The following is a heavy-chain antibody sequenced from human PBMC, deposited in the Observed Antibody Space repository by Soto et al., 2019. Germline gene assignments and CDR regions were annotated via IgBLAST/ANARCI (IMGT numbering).Heavy chain of an antibody. CDR1: GFIFSRYG. Sequence: VGSLRLSCAASGFIFSRYGIHWVRQAPGKGLEWVAVISYDGSNKYYAESVKGRFIISRDKSENTLYLQMNSLRAEDTAVYYCAKDLGSGKPYYYYAMDVWGQGTTVTVSS. J-gene: IGHJ6*02. CDR2: ISYDGSNK. D-gene: IGHD3-10*01. CDR3: AKDLGSGKPYYYYAMDV. V-gene: IGHV3-30*18.